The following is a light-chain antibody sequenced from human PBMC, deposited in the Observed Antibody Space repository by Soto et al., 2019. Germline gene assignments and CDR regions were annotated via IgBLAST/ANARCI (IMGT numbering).Light chain of an antibody. V-gene: IGKV1-5*01. Sequence: IQMTQSPSTLSASLGDRVTITCRASQTISTWLAWYQHKPGKAPNLLIYDASTLMSGVPSRFRGSGSGTEFTLTISSLQPGDFETYYCQQSETYPLTFGQGTRLEIK. CDR1: QTISTW. CDR3: QQSETYPLT. J-gene: IGKJ5*01. CDR2: DAS.